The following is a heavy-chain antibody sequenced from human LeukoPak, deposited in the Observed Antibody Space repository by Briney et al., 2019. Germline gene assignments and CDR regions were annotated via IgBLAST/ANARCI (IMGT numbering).Heavy chain of an antibody. CDR1: GYTFTNYG. J-gene: IGHJ3*02. CDR2: MTPNSDDT. CDR3: ARGRPAVAGSRFNRAYDI. Sequence: ASVTVSCKASGYTFTNYGINWVRQVTGQGLEWMGWMTPNSDDTGYAQKFQGRVTITRNPAISTSYMELSSLRFEDTAVYYCARGRPAVAGSRFNRAYDIWGQGTKVTVSP. V-gene: IGHV1-8*03. D-gene: IGHD6-19*01.